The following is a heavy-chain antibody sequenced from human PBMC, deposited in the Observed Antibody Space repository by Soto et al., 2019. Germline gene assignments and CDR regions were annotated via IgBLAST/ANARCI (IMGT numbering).Heavy chain of an antibody. V-gene: IGHV1-69*02. Sequence: SVSVSCKASGGTFSSYTISWVRQAPGQGLEWMGRIIPILGIANYAQKFQGRVTITADKSTSTAYMELSSLRSEDTAVYYCAAYYYDILTGLDYWGQGTLVTVSS. D-gene: IGHD3-9*01. CDR2: IIPILGIA. CDR3: AAYYYDILTGLDY. J-gene: IGHJ4*02. CDR1: GGTFSSYT.